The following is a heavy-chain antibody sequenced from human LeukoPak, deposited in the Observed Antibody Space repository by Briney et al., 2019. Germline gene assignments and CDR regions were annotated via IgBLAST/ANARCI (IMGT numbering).Heavy chain of an antibody. V-gene: IGHV3-66*02. Sequence: GGSLRLSCAASGFTFSSYAMSWVRQAPGKGLEWVSVIYSGGSTYYADSVKGRFTISRDNSKNTLYHQMNSLRAEDTAVYYCARDRYSSGEFNYWGQGTLVTVSS. CDR2: IYSGGST. D-gene: IGHD6-19*01. J-gene: IGHJ4*02. CDR3: ARDRYSSGEFNY. CDR1: GFTFSSYA.